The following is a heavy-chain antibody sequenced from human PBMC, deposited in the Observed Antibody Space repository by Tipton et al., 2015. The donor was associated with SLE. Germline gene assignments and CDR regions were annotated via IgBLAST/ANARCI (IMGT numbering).Heavy chain of an antibody. CDR1: GYSFTRYY. CDR2: INPNSGDT. CDR3: ARSDFLSDRGLDY. V-gene: IGHV1-2*02. J-gene: IGHJ4*02. Sequence: QVQLVQSGAEVKKPGASVKVSCKASGYSFTRYYIHWVRQAPGQGLEWRGWINPNSGDTNYAQNFRGRVTLTRDSSISTAYMEFRRLRSGDTAIYYCARSDFLSDRGLDYWGQGTRVIVSS. D-gene: IGHD3-3*01.